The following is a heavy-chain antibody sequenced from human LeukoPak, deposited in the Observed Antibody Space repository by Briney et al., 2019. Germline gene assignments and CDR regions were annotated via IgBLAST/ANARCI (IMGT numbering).Heavy chain of an antibody. V-gene: IGHV1-2*02. D-gene: IGHD6-13*01. CDR3: ARVFGSWADY. CDR2: INPNSGGT. CDR1: GYTFTGYY. Sequence: ASAKVSCKASGYTFTGYYMHWVRQAPGQGLEWMGWINPNSGGTNYAQKFQGRVTMTRDTSISTAYMELSRLRSGDTAVYYCARVFGSWADYWGQGTLVTVSS. J-gene: IGHJ4*02.